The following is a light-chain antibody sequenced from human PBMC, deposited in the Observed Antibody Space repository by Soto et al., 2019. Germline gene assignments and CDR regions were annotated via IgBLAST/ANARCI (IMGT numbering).Light chain of an antibody. CDR3: QQYGDSPLT. CDR1: QSVYINA. J-gene: IGKJ2*01. CDR2: GAS. V-gene: IGKV3-20*01. Sequence: VVTQSPGTLSLSPGESATLSCRASQSVYINALAWYQHKRGRAPSLLIYGASTRATAVPDRFTGSGSGTDFALTISSLEPEDAAVYYCQQYGDSPLTCGPRTNLDIK.